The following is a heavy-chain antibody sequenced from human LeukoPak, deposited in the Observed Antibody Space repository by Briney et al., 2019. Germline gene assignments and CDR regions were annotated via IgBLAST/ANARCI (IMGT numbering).Heavy chain of an antibody. CDR1: GGTFSNYV. D-gene: IGHD1-26*01. CDR3: ARRSQSGSYYYFDY. J-gene: IGHJ4*02. Sequence: ASVKVSCQASGGTFSNYVISWVRQAPGQGLEWMGGIIPIFDTANYAQKFQGRVTITADESTSTAYMELSSLRSEDTAVYYCARRSQSGSYYYFDYWGQGTLVTVSS. V-gene: IGHV1-69*01. CDR2: IIPIFDTA.